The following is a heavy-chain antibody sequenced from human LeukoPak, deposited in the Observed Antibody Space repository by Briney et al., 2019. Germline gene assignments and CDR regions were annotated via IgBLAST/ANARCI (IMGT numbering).Heavy chain of an antibody. CDR1: GFTFSSSA. CDR2: ISYDGSSK. V-gene: IGHV3-30-3*01. D-gene: IGHD6-19*01. Sequence: GGSLRLSCAASGFTFSSSAMHWVRQAPGKGLEWVAVISYDGSSKYYADSVKGRFTISRDNSENTLYLQMNSLRPEDTAVYYCARVRPWLGTWVDYWGQGTLVTVSS. J-gene: IGHJ4*02. CDR3: ARVRPWLGTWVDY.